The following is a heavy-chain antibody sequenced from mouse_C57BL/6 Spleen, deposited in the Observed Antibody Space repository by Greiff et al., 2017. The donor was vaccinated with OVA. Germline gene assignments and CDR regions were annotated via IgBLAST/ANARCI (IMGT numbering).Heavy chain of an antibody. Sequence: QVQLQQSDAELVKPGASVKISCKVSGYTFTDHTIHWMKQRPEQGLEWIGYIYPRDGSTKYNEKFKGKATLTADKSSSTAYMQLNSLTSEDSAVYFCARRGIYYGSSYAMDYWGQGTSVTVSS. CDR3: ARRGIYYGSSYAMDY. V-gene: IGHV1-78*01. CDR1: GYTFTDHT. CDR2: IYPRDGST. D-gene: IGHD1-1*01. J-gene: IGHJ4*01.